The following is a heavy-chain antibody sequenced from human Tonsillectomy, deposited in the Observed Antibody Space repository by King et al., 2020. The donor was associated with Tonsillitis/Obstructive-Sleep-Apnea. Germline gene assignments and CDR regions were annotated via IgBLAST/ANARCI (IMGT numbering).Heavy chain of an antibody. V-gene: IGHV3-7*03. CDR3: ATIFGVGRYYYGMDV. CDR2: IKQDGSEK. Sequence: VQLVESGGGLVQPGGSLRLSRAASGFTFSNYWMSWVRQAPGKGLDWVANIKQDGSEKYYVDSVKGRFTISRDNAKNSLYLQMNSLRAEDTAVYYCATIFGVGRYYYGMDVWGQGTTVTVSS. CDR1: GFTFSNYW. D-gene: IGHD3-3*01. J-gene: IGHJ6*02.